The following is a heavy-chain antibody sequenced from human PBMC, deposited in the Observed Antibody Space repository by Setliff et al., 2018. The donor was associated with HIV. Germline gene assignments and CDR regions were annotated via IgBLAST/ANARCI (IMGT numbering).Heavy chain of an antibody. J-gene: IGHJ2*01. V-gene: IGHV4-34*01. CDR2: IVPSGDT. CDR3: ARGEVTTVRYFDL. D-gene: IGHD3-3*01. Sequence: PSETLSLTCAVSGGSFSGYYWNWIRQPPGKGLEWIGEIVPSGDTNYNPALKSRVIISVDVSKNQFSLNLNSVTAADTAVNYCARGEVTTVRYFDLWGRGTLVTVSS. CDR1: GGSFSGYY.